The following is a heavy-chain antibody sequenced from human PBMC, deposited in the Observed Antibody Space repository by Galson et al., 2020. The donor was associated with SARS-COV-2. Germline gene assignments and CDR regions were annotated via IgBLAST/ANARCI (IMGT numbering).Heavy chain of an antibody. CDR3: ARHVDRLTMVRLGPWFDP. J-gene: IGHJ5*02. V-gene: IGHV4-39*01. CDR1: GGSISSSSYY. CDR2: IYYSGST. D-gene: IGHD3-10*01. Sequence: SQTLSLTCTVPGGSISSSSYYWGWIRHPPGKGLEWIGSIYYSGSTYYNPSLKSRVTISVDTSKNQFSLKLSSVTAADTAVYYCARHVDRLTMVRLGPWFDPWGQGTLVTVAS.